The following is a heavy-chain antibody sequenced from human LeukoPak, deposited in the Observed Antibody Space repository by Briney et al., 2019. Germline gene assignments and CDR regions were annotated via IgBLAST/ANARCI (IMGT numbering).Heavy chain of an antibody. CDR2: IYDRGSI. CDR3: ARGRRAGSGWPFFDS. V-gene: IGHV4-59*08. Sequence: SETLSLTCTVSGGSISGYYWNWIRQPPGKGLEWIGYIYDRGSIIYNPSLKSRVTTSVDTSKNQFSVKLTAVTAADTAVYYCARGRRAGSGWPFFDSWGQGTLVSVSS. CDR1: GGSISGYY. J-gene: IGHJ4*02. D-gene: IGHD6-19*01.